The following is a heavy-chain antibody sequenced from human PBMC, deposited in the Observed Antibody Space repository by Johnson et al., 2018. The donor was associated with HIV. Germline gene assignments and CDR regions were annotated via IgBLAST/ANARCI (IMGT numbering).Heavy chain of an antibody. CDR3: AKLSTESAFDI. V-gene: IGHV3-30*04. CDR2: ISYDGSNK. Sequence: HVQLVEFGGGVVQPGRSLRLSCAASGFTFSSYAMHWVRQAPGKGLEWVAVISYDGSNKYYADSVKGRFTISRDNSKNTLYLQMNSLRAEDTAVYYCAKLSTESAFDIWGQGTMVTVSS. J-gene: IGHJ3*02. D-gene: IGHD4-11*01. CDR1: GFTFSSYA.